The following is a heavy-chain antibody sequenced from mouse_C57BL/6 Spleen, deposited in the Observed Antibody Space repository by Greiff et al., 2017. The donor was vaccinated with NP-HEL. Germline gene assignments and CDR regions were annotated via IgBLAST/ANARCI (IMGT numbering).Heavy chain of an antibody. Sequence: EVNVVESGGGLVKPGGSLKLSCAASGFTFSDYGMHWVRQAPEKGLEWVAYISSGSSTIYYADTVKGRFTISRDNAKNTLFLQMTSLRSEDTAMYYCAKRPYYDFYAMDYWGQGTSVTVSS. V-gene: IGHV5-17*01. J-gene: IGHJ4*01. CDR2: ISSGSSTI. D-gene: IGHD2-10*01. CDR3: AKRPYYDFYAMDY. CDR1: GFTFSDYG.